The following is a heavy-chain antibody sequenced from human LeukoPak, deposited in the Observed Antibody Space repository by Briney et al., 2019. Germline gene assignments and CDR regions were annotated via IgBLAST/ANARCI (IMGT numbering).Heavy chain of an antibody. J-gene: IGHJ4*02. D-gene: IGHD6-13*01. CDR2: ISYDGST. V-gene: IGHV4-59*01. CDR1: GDSISTYY. Sequence: SETLFLTCTVSGDSISTYYWSWIRLPPGKGLEWIGYISYDGSTHYNPSLKSRVTISVDTSKNQFSLKLTSLTAADTAVYYCARGWGSSWYYLDYWGQGTLVTVST. CDR3: ARGWGSSWYYLDY.